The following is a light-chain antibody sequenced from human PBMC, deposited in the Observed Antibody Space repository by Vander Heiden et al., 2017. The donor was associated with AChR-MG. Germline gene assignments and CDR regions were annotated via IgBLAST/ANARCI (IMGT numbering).Light chain of an antibody. Sequence: QLVLTQSHSASASLGASVKLTCTLSSGHSSYAIACHQQQPEKGPRYLMKLNSDGSHSKGDGIPDRFSGSSSGAERYLTISSLQSEDEADYYCQTWGTGIPVFGGGTKLTVL. CDR1: SGHSSYA. CDR2: LNSDGSH. V-gene: IGLV4-69*01. J-gene: IGLJ3*02. CDR3: QTWGTGIPV.